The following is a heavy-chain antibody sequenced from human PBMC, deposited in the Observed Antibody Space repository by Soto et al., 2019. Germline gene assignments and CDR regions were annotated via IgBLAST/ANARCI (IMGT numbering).Heavy chain of an antibody. CDR2: ISGSGGST. CDR3: AKDHYYDFWSGYEDYYYYYMDV. V-gene: IGHV3-23*01. D-gene: IGHD3-3*01. CDR1: GFTFSRYA. Sequence: PVRSRRLSCAASGFTFSRYAMSWVSQAPGKGLEWVSAISGSGGSTYYADSVKGRFTTSRDNSKNTLYLQMNSLRAEDTAVYYCAKDHYYDFWSGYEDYYYYYMDVWGKGTTVTVSS. J-gene: IGHJ6*03.